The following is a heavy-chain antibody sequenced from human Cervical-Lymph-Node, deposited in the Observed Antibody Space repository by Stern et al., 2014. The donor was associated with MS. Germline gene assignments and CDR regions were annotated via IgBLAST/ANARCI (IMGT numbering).Heavy chain of an antibody. D-gene: IGHD3-10*01. V-gene: IGHV1-69*12. CDR2: IIPTFDTP. Sequence: DQLVQSGAEVKKPGSSVKVSCKASGGTFSSYEITWVRQAPGQGLEWMGGIIPTFDTPTYAQKFQDRFTISAAESTNTAYLELNGLKSDDTAIYFCARAYTYYSNSAGYWGQGTLVTVSS. CDR3: ARAYTYYSNSAGY. CDR1: GGTFSSYE. J-gene: IGHJ4*02.